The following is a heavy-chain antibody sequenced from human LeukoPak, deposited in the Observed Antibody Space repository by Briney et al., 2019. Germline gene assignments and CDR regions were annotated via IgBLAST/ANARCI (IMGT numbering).Heavy chain of an antibody. Sequence: GGSLRLSCAASGFSFSNYDMHWVRQTTGKGLEWVSAIDTAGDTYYPGSVKGRFTISTENAKNSLYLQMNSLRAGDTAVYYCARGLIGAFDIWGQGTMVTVSS. CDR1: GFSFSNYD. V-gene: IGHV3-13*01. CDR3: ARGLIGAFDI. CDR2: IDTAGDT. D-gene: IGHD3-22*01. J-gene: IGHJ3*02.